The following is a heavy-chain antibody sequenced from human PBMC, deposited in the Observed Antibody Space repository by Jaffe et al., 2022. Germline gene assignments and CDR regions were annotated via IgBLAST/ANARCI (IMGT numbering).Heavy chain of an antibody. V-gene: IGHV3-66*02. J-gene: IGHJ4*02. CDR1: GFTVSSNY. D-gene: IGHD6-19*01. Sequence: EVQLVESGGGLVQPGGSLRLSCAASGFTVSSNYMSWVRQAPGKGLEWVSVIYSGGSTYYADSVKGRFTISRDNSKNTLYLQMNSLRAEDTAVYYCARDSIAVAGTYWGQGTLVTVSS. CDR3: ARDSIAVAGTY. CDR2: IYSGGST.